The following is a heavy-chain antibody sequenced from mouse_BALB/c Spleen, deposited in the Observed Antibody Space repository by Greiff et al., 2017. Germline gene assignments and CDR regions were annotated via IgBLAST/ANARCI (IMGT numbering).Heavy chain of an antibody. CDR2: ISYSGST. D-gene: IGHD1-1*01. V-gene: IGHV3-2*02. Sequence: EVQLQQSGPGLVKPSQSLSLTCTVTGYSITSDYAWNWIRQFPGNKLEWMGYISYSGSTSYNPSLKSRISITRDTSKNQFFLQLNSVTTEDTATYYCARYYLRGFYYAMDYWGQGTSVTVSS. CDR3: ARYYLRGFYYAMDY. J-gene: IGHJ4*01. CDR1: GYSITSDYA.